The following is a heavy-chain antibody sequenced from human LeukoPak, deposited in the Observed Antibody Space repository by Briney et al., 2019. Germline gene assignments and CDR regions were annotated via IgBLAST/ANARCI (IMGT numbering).Heavy chain of an antibody. J-gene: IGHJ6*02. CDR3: ARGDTAMVIRTDYYGMDV. Sequence: SVKVSCKASGGTFSSYAISWVRQAPGQGLEWMGGIIPIFGTANYAQKFQGRVTITADESTSTVYMELSSLRSEDTAVYYCARGDTAMVIRTDYYGMDVWGQGTTVTVSS. D-gene: IGHD5-18*01. CDR1: GGTFSSYA. CDR2: IIPIFGTA. V-gene: IGHV1-69*13.